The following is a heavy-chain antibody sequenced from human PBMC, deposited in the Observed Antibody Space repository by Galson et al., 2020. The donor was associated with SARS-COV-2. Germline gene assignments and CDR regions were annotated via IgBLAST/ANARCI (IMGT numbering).Heavy chain of an antibody. D-gene: IGHD2-15*01. CDR3: ARSLSLGECSGGSCYSY. CDR1: GYTFTTYS. J-gene: IGHJ1*01. Sequence: ASVKVSCKASGYTFTTYSISWVRQAHGQGLEWMGWISPYNGDTNYAQNLQGRVSMTTDTSTGTAYMELKSLRSDDTAVYFCARSLSLGECSGGSCYSYWGQGTLVTVSS. V-gene: IGHV1-18*01. CDR2: ISPYNGDT.